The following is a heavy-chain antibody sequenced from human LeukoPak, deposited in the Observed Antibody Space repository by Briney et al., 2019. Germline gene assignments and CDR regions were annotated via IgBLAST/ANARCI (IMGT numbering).Heavy chain of an antibody. D-gene: IGHD5-24*01. CDR2: IYPGDSDT. CDR3: ASSSVEMATNFAY. J-gene: IGHJ4*02. Sequence: GESLKISCKGSGYSFTSYWIGWVRQMPGKGLEWMGIIYPGDSDTRYSPSFQGQVTISADKSISTAYLQWSSLKASDTAMYYCASSSVEMATNFAYWGQGTLVTVSS. V-gene: IGHV5-51*01. CDR1: GYSFTSYW.